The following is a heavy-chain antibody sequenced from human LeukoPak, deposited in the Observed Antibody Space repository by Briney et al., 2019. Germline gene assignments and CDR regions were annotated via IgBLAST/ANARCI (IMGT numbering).Heavy chain of an antibody. V-gene: IGHV1-8*03. CDR1: GYTFTSYD. J-gene: IGHJ1*01. Sequence: ASVKDSCKASGYTFTSYDVNWVRRATGQGLEWMGWMNPNSGNTGYAQKFQGRVTITRNTSISTAYMELSSLRSEDTAVYYCARGTSNFQHWGQGTLVTASS. D-gene: IGHD2-2*01. CDR2: MNPNSGNT. CDR3: ARGTSNFQH.